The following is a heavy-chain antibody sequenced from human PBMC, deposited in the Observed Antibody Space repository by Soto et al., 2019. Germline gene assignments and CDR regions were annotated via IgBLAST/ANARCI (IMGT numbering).Heavy chain of an antibody. V-gene: IGHV1-18*01. CDR1: GYTFTSYG. Sequence: APVKVSCKASGYTFTSYGISWVRQAPGQGLEWMGWISAYNVNTNYAQKLQGRVTMTTDTSTSTAYMVLRSLRSDDTAVYYCAREGDSSGWYSDNYYYYGMDVWGQGTTVTVSS. J-gene: IGHJ6*02. CDR3: AREGDSSGWYSDNYYYYGMDV. CDR2: ISAYNVNT. D-gene: IGHD6-19*01.